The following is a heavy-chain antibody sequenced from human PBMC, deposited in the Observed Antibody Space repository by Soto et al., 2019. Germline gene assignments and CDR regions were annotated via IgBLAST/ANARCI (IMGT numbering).Heavy chain of an antibody. CDR2: VYFSGST. J-gene: IGHJ4*02. CDR1: GDSITNCH. V-gene: IGHV4-59*03. CDR3: AAYDSEGYFDY. Sequence: SETLSLTCSVFGDSITNCHWSWIRQPPGKGLEWIGYVYFSGSTKYNPSLKSRVIMSIDTSKNEFSLKLTSVTAADSAAYFCAAYDSEGYFDYWGQGALVTVSS. D-gene: IGHD3-9*01.